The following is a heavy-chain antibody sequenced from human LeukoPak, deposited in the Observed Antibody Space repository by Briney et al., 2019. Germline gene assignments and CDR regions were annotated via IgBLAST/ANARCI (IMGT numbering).Heavy chain of an antibody. V-gene: IGHV4-59*12. J-gene: IGHJ3*02. CDR1: GGSISSYY. CDR3: ARGPDCSSTSCNSRAFDI. CDR2: IYYSGST. D-gene: IGHD2-2*01. Sequence: PSETLSLTCTVSGGSISSYYWSWIRQPPGKGLEWIGYIYYSGSTNYNPSLKSRVTISVDTSKNQFSLKLSSVTAADTAVYYCARGPDCSSTSCNSRAFDIWGQGTMVTVSS.